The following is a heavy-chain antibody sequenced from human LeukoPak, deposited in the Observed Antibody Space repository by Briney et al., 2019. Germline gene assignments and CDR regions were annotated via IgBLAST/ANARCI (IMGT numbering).Heavy chain of an antibody. J-gene: IGHJ5*02. D-gene: IGHD3-3*01. CDR1: GGSFSGYY. CDR2: INHSGST. CDR3: ARTDPYYDFWSGYYRGYNWFDP. V-gene: IGHV4-34*01. Sequence: SETLSLTCAVYGGSFSGYYWSWIRQPPGKGPEWIGEINHSGSTNYNPSLKSRVTISVDTSKNQFSLKLSSVTAADTAVYYCARTDPYYDFWSGYYRGYNWFDPWGQGTLVTVSS.